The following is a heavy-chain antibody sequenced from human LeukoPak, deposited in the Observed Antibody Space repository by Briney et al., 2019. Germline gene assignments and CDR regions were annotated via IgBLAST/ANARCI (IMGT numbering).Heavy chain of an antibody. D-gene: IGHD4-17*01. CDR3: ARDSYGDYFPYYYYGMDV. Sequence: ASVTVSCTASGYTFTGYYMHWVRQAPGQGLEWMGRINPNSGGTNYAQKFQGRVTMTRDTSISTAYMELSRLRSDDTAVYYCARDSYGDYFPYYYYGMDVWGQGTTVTVSS. CDR2: INPNSGGT. J-gene: IGHJ6*02. V-gene: IGHV1-2*06. CDR1: GYTFTGYY.